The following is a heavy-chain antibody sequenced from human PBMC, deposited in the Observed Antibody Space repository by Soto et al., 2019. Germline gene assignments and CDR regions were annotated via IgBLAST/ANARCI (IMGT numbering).Heavy chain of an antibody. J-gene: IGHJ5*02. CDR2: INHSGST. Sequence: QVQLQQWGAGLLKPSETLSLTCAVYGGSFSGYYWSWIRQPPGKGLEWIGEINHSGSTNYNPSLKSRVTISVDTSKNQFSLKLSSVTAADTAVYFCARCISYSSSWYLQGWFDPWGQGTLVTVSS. D-gene: IGHD6-13*01. V-gene: IGHV4-34*01. CDR1: GGSFSGYY. CDR3: ARCISYSSSWYLQGWFDP.